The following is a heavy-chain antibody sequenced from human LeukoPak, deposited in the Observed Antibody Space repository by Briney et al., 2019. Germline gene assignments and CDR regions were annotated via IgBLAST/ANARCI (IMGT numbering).Heavy chain of an antibody. J-gene: IGHJ4*02. CDR2: MRGDGEKQ. V-gene: IGHV3-7*01. Sequence: GGSLRLSCAASGFTFSDSWMSWVRQAPGRGVEWVANMRGDGEKQYYVGSVKGRFTISRDNAKKSLFLQMDSLRAEDTAVYYXXXXXXXXGDYWGVDSWGQGTRVTVSS. CDR3: XXXXXXXGDYWGVDS. CDR1: GFTFSDSW. D-gene: IGHD4-17*01.